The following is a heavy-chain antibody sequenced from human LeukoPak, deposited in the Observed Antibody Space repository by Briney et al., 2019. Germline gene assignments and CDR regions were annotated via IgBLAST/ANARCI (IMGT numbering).Heavy chain of an antibody. CDR3: ATSSSWDYGMDV. J-gene: IGHJ6*02. V-gene: IGHV3-53*01. D-gene: IGHD6-13*01. CDR2: IYSGGST. Sequence: GGSLRLSCAASGLTVSSNYMSWVRQAPGKGLEWVSVIYSGGSTYYADSVKGRFTISRDNSKNTLYLQMNSLRAEDTAVYHCATSSSWDYGMDVWGQGTTVTVSS. CDR1: GLTVSSNY.